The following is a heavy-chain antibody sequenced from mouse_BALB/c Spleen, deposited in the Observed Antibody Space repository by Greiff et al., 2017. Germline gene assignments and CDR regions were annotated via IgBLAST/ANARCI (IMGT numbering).Heavy chain of an antibody. CDR3: ARRALVNYFDY. Sequence: EVKLQQSGAELVKPGASVKLSCTASGFNIKDTYMHWVKQRPEQGLEWIGRIDPANGNTKYDPKFQGKATITADTSSNTAYLQLSSLTSEDTAVYYCARRALVNYFDYWGQGTTLTVSS. J-gene: IGHJ2*01. D-gene: IGHD2-10*02. V-gene: IGHV14-3*02. CDR1: GFNIKDTY. CDR2: IDPANGNT.